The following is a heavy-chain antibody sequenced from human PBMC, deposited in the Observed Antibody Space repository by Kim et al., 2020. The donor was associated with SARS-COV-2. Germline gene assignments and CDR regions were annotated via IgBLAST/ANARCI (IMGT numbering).Heavy chain of an antibody. CDR2: IYYSGGT. D-gene: IGHD3-22*01. Sequence: SETLSLTCTVSGGSISSGGYYWSWIRQHPGKGLEWIGYIYYSGGTYYNPSVKSRVTISVDTSTNQFSLKLSYVTAADTAAYYCAGSHQSWVVVTHFDYWGQGTLVTVSS. V-gene: IGHV4-31*03. CDR3: AGSHQSWVVVTHFDY. J-gene: IGHJ4*02. CDR1: GGSISSGGYY.